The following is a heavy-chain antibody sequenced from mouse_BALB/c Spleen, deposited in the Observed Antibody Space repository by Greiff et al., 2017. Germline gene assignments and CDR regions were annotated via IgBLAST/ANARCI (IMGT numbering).Heavy chain of an antibody. CDR2: IWAGGST. J-gene: IGHJ4*01. CDR1: GFSLTSYG. V-gene: IGHV2-9*02. D-gene: IGHD3-2*01. CDR3: ARDRTARATYYYAMDY. Sequence: VMLVESGPGLVAPSQSLSITCTVSGFSLTSYGVHWVRQPPGKGLEWLGVIWAGGSTNYNSALMSRLSISKDNSKSQVFLKMNSLQTDDTAMYYCARDRTARATYYYAMDYWGQGTSVTVSS.